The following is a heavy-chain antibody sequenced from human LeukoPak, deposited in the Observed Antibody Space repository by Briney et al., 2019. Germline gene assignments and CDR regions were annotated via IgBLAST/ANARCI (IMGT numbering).Heavy chain of an antibody. J-gene: IGHJ4*02. D-gene: IGHD5-12*01. CDR1: GFMFSNYA. CDR2: VKTSAGDT. Sequence: GGSLRLSCAASGFMFSNYAMSWVRQAPGRGLEWVSAVKTSAGDTYYADSVKGRFTISRDNSKSTVYLQMNSLRAEDTALYYCAKGQMATILGFDSWGQGALVTVSS. CDR3: AKGQMATILGFDS. V-gene: IGHV3-23*01.